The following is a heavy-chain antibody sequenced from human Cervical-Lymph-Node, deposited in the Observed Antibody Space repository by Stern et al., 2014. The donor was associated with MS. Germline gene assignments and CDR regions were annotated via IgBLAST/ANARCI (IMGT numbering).Heavy chain of an antibody. CDR1: GFTFSSYG. CDR2: IWYDGINK. CDR3: ARDCKLRYYYYGMDV. V-gene: IGHV3-33*01. J-gene: IGHJ6*02. Sequence: VQLVESGGGVVQPGRSLRLSCAASGFTFSSYGMHWVRQAPGKGLEWVAVIWYDGINKYYADSVKGRFTISRDNSKNTLYLQMNSLRAEDTAVYYCARDCKLRYYYYGMDVWGQGTTVTVSS. D-gene: IGHD1-26*01.